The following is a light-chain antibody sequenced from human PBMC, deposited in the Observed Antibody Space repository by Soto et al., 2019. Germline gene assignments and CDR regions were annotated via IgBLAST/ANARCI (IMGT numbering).Light chain of an antibody. J-gene: IGLJ3*02. CDR3: QSHDSSLNSWV. CDR2: DNT. CDR1: SSNIGAGYD. V-gene: IGLV1-40*01. Sequence: QSVLTQPPSMSGAPGQRVTISCTGSSSNIGAGYDVHWYQHLPGTAPKLLIYDNTNRPSGVPDRFSGSKSGTSASLAITGLQAEDEADYYCQSHDSSLNSWVFGGGTKLTVL.